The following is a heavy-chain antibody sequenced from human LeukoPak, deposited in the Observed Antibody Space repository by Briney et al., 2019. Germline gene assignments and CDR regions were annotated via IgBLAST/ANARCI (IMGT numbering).Heavy chain of an antibody. CDR3: ARDGDDFWSGYTFD. D-gene: IGHD3-3*01. CDR2: IKQDGSEK. CDR1: GFTFSSYW. J-gene: IGHJ4*02. V-gene: IGHV3-7*01. Sequence: GGPLRLSCAASGFTFSSYWMSWVRQATGKGLEWVANIKQDGSEKYYVDSVKGRFTISRDNAKNSLYLQMNSLRAEDTAVYYCARDGDDFWSGYTFDWGQGTLVTVSS.